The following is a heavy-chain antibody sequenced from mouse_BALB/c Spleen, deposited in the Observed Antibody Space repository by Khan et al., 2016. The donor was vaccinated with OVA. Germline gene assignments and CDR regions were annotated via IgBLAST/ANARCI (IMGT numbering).Heavy chain of an antibody. CDR2: IYWDDDK. J-gene: IGHJ3*01. V-gene: IGHV8-12*01. D-gene: IGHD2-4*01. CDR3: ARSPRVVSSDYLFAD. Sequence: QVQLKESGPGILQPSQTLSLTCSFSGFSLSTSGVSVSWIRQPSGKGLEWLAHIYWDDDKPYNPSLKSRLTISKDSSRNQVFLKITTVDSADTATDYCARSPRVVSSDYLFADGGQGTLVTVSA. CDR1: GFSLSTSGVS.